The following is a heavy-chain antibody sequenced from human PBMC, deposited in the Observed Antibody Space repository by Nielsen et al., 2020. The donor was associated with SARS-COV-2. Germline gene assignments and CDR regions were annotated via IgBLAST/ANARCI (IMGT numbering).Heavy chain of an antibody. Sequence: GESLKISCAASGFTVSSNYMSWVRQAPGKGLEWVSVIYSGGSTYYADSVKGRFTISRDNSKNTPYLQMNSLRAEDTAVYYCARPHDDRYYYMDVWGKGTTVTVSS. V-gene: IGHV3-66*04. D-gene: IGHD1-1*01. CDR2: IYSGGST. CDR3: ARPHDDRYYYMDV. J-gene: IGHJ6*03. CDR1: GFTVSSNY.